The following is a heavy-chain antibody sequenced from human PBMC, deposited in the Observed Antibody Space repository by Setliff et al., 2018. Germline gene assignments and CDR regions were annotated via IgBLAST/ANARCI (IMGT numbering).Heavy chain of an antibody. V-gene: IGHV4-59*01. CDR3: ARDYQGGWFDP. D-gene: IGHD3-16*01. CDR1: GGCTSSFY. J-gene: IGHJ5*02. Sequence: SETLSLTGTISGGCTSSFYWSWIRQAPGKGLEWIGYVDHSGSTNFSPSLKSRGTISVDTSKTQVSLTLTSVTAADTAVYYCARDYQGGWFDPWGPGTLVTVSS. CDR2: VDHSGST.